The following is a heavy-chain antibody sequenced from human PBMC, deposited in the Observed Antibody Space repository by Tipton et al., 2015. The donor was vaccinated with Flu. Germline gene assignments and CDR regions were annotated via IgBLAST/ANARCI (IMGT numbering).Heavy chain of an antibody. Sequence: TLSLTCAVYGGSFSGYYWSWIRQPPGKGLEWIGEINHSGSTNYNPSLKSRVTISVDTSKNQFSLKLSSVTAVDTAVYYCARERPGGFLGVYYYYMDVWGKGTTVTVSS. D-gene: IGHD3-3*01. J-gene: IGHJ6*03. CDR2: INHSGST. CDR3: ARERPGGFLGVYYYYMDV. CDR1: GGSFSGYY. V-gene: IGHV4-34*01.